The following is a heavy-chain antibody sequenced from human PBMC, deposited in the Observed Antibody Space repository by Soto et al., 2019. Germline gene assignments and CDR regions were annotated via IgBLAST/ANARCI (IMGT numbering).Heavy chain of an antibody. Sequence: EVQLLESGGGLVQPGGSLRLSCAASGFTFNNYAMGWVRQAPGKGLEWVSAITDSGDDTYYIDSVKGRFTISRDNSKTTLYLQMNSVRAEDTAIDYCSKVGSSSWSPHYYFDYWGQGTLVTVSS. V-gene: IGHV3-23*01. CDR2: ITDSGDDT. J-gene: IGHJ4*02. CDR3: SKVGSSSWSPHYYFDY. D-gene: IGHD2-2*01. CDR1: GFTFNNYA.